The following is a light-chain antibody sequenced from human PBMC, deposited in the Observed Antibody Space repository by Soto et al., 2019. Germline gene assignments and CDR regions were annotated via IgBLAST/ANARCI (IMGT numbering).Light chain of an antibody. J-gene: IGKJ1*01. CDR2: GAS. V-gene: IGKV1-39*01. CDR3: QQYNSYPWT. Sequence: DIKMTQSPSSLSASLGDRVTITCRTSQNIYNSLNWYQQKAGRAPAVLIYGASNLQGGVPLRFSGSGSGTDFTLTISSLQPDDFATYYCQQYNSYPWTFGQGTMVDVK. CDR1: QNIYNS.